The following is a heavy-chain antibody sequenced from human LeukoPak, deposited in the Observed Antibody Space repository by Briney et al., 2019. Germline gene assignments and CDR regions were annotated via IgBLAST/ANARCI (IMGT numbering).Heavy chain of an antibody. D-gene: IGHD3-22*01. Sequence: PSETLSLTCTVSGGSISSSSYYWGWIRQPPGKGLEWIGSIYYSGYTYYNPSLESRVTISVDTSKNQFSLKLSSVTAADTAIYYCVKDQNYDSSGPDLDYWGQGTLVTVSS. CDR2: IYYSGYT. CDR3: VKDQNYDSSGPDLDY. CDR1: GGSISSSSYY. J-gene: IGHJ4*02. V-gene: IGHV4-39*02.